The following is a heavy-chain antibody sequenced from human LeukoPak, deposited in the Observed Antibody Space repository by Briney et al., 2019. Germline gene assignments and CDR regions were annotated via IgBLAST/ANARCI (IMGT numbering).Heavy chain of an antibody. CDR2: IIPIFGTA. CDR1: GGTFSSYA. J-gene: IGHJ2*01. D-gene: IGHD3-22*01. CDR3: ARERYYYDSTGYFPPYWYFDL. Sequence: ASVKVSCKASGGTFSSYAISWVRQAPGQGLEWMGGIIPIFGTANYAQKFQGRVTITADESTSTAYMELSSLRSEDTAVYYCARERYYYDSTGYFPPYWYFDLWGRGTLVTVSS. V-gene: IGHV1-69*13.